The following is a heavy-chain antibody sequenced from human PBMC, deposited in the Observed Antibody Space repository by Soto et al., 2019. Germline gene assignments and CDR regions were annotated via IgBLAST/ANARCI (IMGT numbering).Heavy chain of an antibody. J-gene: IGHJ4*02. CDR1: GYTFTSYY. D-gene: IGHD6-19*01. CDR2: FDPEDGET. Sequence: ASVKVSCKASGYTFTSYYMHWVRQAPGKGLEWMGGFDPEDGETIYAQKFQGRVTMTEDTSTDTAYMELSSLRSEDTAVYYCATVLGIAVAGGFDYWGQGTLVTVSS. V-gene: IGHV1-24*01. CDR3: ATVLGIAVAGGFDY.